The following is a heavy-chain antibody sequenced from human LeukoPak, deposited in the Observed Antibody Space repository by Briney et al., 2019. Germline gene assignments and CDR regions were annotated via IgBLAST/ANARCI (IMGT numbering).Heavy chain of an antibody. CDR3: AKPASEITFGGSPIDAFDI. CDR2: INAYNGNT. D-gene: IGHD3-16*01. Sequence: GASVKVSCKASGYTFTSYGISWVRQAPGQGLEWMGWINAYNGNTNYAQKLQGRVTMTTDTSTSTAYMELRSLRSDDTAVYYCAKPASEITFGGSPIDAFDIWGQGTMVTVPS. V-gene: IGHV1-18*01. CDR1: GYTFTSYG. J-gene: IGHJ3*02.